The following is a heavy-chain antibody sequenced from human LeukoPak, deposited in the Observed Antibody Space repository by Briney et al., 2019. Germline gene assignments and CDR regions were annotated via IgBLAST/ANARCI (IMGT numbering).Heavy chain of an antibody. CDR1: GFTVTSNY. CDR2: IYGGGTT. V-gene: IGHV3-66*01. Sequence: GGSLRLSCVASGFTVTSNYMNWVRLAPGKGLEWVSVIYGGGTTYYADSVKGRFTISRDNSKNTLYLQMNSLRAEDTAVYYCARAIISSGYMDVWGKGTTVTISS. D-gene: IGHD6-19*01. CDR3: ARAIISSGYMDV. J-gene: IGHJ6*03.